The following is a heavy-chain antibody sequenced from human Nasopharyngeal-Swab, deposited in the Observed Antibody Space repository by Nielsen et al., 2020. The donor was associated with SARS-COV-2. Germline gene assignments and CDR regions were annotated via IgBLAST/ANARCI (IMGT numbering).Heavy chain of an antibody. D-gene: IGHD3-10*01. CDR3: ARRPWFRDIFD. J-gene: IGHJ4*02. CDR2: IYHSGST. V-gene: IGHV4-4*02. Sequence: WSRQPPGKGLEWIGEIYHSGSTNYNPSLKSRVTISVDKSKNQFSLKLSSVTAADTAVYYCARRPWFRDIFDWGQGTLVTVSS.